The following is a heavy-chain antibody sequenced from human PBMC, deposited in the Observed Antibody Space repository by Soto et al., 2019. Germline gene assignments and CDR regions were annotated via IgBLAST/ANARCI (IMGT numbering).Heavy chain of an antibody. CDR1: GGSFSGYY. J-gene: IGHJ3*02. D-gene: IGHD1-26*01. CDR2: INHRGTT. Sequence: QVQLQQWGAGLLKPSETLSLTCAVYGGSFSGYYWNWICHPPGKGLEWIGKINHRGTTNYNPSLKSRVTISVDTSRNQLSLKLRSVTAADTAVYYCARGLVGVTHYDAFDIWGQGTMVTVSS. V-gene: IGHV4-34*01. CDR3: ARGLVGVTHYDAFDI.